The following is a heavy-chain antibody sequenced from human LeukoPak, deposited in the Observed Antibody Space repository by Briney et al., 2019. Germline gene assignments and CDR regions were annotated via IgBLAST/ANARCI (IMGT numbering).Heavy chain of an antibody. CDR2: IYYSGST. D-gene: IGHD1/OR15-1a*01. J-gene: IGHJ3*02. V-gene: IGHV4-59*01. CDR3: VRGTEAFDI. Sequence: SETLSLTCTVSGGSISSYYWSWIRQPPGKGLEWIGYIYYSGSTNYNPSLKSRVTISVDTSKNQFSLKLSSVTAADTAVYYCVRGTEAFDIWGQGTMVTVSS. CDR1: GGSISSYY.